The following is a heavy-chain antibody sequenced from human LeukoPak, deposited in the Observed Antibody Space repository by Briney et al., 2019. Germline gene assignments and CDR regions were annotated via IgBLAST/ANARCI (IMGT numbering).Heavy chain of an antibody. V-gene: IGHV1-2*02. CDR3: ARGSPPEYSSNRYGMDY. J-gene: IGHJ4*02. CDR1: GYTFTGYY. D-gene: IGHD6-13*01. Sequence: ASVKVSCKASGYTFTGYYIHWVRQAPGQGLEWMGWINPNSGGTDYAQKFQGRVTMTTDRSISTAYVELKWLSSDDTAVYYCARGSPPEYSSNRYGMDYWGQGTLLTVSS. CDR2: INPNSGGT.